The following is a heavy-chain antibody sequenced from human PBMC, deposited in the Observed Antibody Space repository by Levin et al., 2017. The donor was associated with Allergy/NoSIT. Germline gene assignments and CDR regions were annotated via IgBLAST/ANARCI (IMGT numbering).Heavy chain of an antibody. CDR2: IWHDGSRK. CDR1: GFSFSSYG. Sequence: GESLKISCAASGFSFSSYGMHWVRQAPGKGLEWMAFIWHDGSRKYYVDSVKGRFTISRDNSKNTVFLQMNNLGAEDTAVYHCARIPGSPTQWEVLGDAFDVWGQGTMVTVSS. CDR3: ARIPGSPTQWEVLGDAFDV. V-gene: IGHV3-33*01. J-gene: IGHJ3*01. D-gene: IGHD1-26*01.